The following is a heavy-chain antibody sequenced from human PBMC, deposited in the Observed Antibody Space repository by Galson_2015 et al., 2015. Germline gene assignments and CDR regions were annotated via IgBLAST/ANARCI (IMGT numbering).Heavy chain of an antibody. CDR3: ARDRRDRIFDY. V-gene: IGHV4-59*01. CDR1: GGSMSSYF. Sequence: ETLSLTCTVSGGSMSSYFWSWVRQPPGKGPEWIGHIYYSGGPNYNPSLNSRVTISVDTSKNQFSLKLTSVTAADTAVYYCARDRRDRIFDYWGQGTLVTVSS. J-gene: IGHJ4*02. D-gene: IGHD5-24*01. CDR2: IYYSGGP.